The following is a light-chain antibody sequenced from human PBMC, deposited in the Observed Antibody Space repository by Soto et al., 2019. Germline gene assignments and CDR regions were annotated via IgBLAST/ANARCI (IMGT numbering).Light chain of an antibody. Sequence: DIQMTQSPSTLSASVGNRVTMSCRASQSISGWLAWYQQEPGKAPKLLIHKASSLQSGVPSRFSGSGSGTDFTLTISSLHPDDFATYYCQQYNSYPLTFGGGTKVHIK. J-gene: IGKJ4*01. CDR2: KAS. CDR1: QSISGW. CDR3: QQYNSYPLT. V-gene: IGKV1-5*03.